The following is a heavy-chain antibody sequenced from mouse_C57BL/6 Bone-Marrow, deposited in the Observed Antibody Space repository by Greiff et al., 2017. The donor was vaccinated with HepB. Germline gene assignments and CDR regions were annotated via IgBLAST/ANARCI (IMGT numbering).Heavy chain of an antibody. CDR3: ARNYYGSSY. CDR1: GYSITSGYY. CDR2: ISYDGSN. V-gene: IGHV3-6*01. Sequence: EVQVVESGPGLVKPSQSLSLTCSVTGYSITSGYYWNWIRQFPGNKLEWMGYISYDGSNNYNPSLKNRISITRDTSKNQFFLKLNSVTTEDTATYYCARNYYGSSYWGQGTTLTVSS. J-gene: IGHJ2*01. D-gene: IGHD1-1*01.